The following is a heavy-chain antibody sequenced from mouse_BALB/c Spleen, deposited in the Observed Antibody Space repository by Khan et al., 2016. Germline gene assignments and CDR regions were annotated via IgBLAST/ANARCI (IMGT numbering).Heavy chain of an antibody. CDR3: ARRAVGTPAWFVY. D-gene: IGHD3-3*01. CDR1: GFDFSRYW. J-gene: IGHJ3*01. Sequence: EVKLLESGGGLVQPGGSLKLSCAASGFDFSRYWMTWVRQAPGKGLEWIGEINPDGTTINYTPSLKEKFIISRDNAKNTLYLQMSKVRSEDIALXYYARRAVGTPAWFVYWGQGTLVTVSA. V-gene: IGHV4-1*02. CDR2: INPDGTTI.